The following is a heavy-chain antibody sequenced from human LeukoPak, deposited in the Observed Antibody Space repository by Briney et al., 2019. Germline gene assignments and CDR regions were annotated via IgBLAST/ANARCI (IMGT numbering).Heavy chain of an antibody. V-gene: IGHV4-39*07. CDR1: GGSISSSSYY. CDR3: ARDRGYSSGSDY. CDR2: MYYSGST. D-gene: IGHD6-19*01. Sequence: PSETLSLTCTVSGGSISSSSYYWGWIRQPPGKGLEWIGSMYYSGSTYYNPSLKSRVTISVDTSKNQFSLKLTSVTAADTAVYYCARDRGYSSGSDYWGQGTLVTVSS. J-gene: IGHJ4*02.